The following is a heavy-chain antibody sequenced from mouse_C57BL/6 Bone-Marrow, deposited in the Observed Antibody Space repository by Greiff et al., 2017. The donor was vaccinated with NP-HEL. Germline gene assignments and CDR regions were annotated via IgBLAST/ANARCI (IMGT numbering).Heavy chain of an antibody. D-gene: IGHD1-1*01. CDR2: IHPNSGST. V-gene: IGHV1-64*01. J-gene: IGHJ3*01. CDR3: ARDYYGSSYEFAY. Sequence: QQRPGQGLEWIGMIHPNSGSTNYNEKFKSKATLTVDKSSSTAYMQLSSLTSEDSAVYYCARDYYGSSYEFAYWGQGTLVTVSA.